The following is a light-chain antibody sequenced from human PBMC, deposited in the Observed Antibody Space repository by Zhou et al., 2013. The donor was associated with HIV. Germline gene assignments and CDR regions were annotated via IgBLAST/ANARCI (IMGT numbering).Light chain of an antibody. CDR2: GAS. J-gene: IGKJ4*01. Sequence: EIVMTQSPATLSVSPGERATLSCRASQSVSNSYLAWYQQKPGQAPRLLIYGASSRAIGIPDRFSGSGSGTDFTLTISRLEPEDFAVYYCQQYGSSPGTFGGGTKVEIK. CDR1: QSVSNSY. V-gene: IGKV3-20*01. CDR3: QQYGSSPGT.